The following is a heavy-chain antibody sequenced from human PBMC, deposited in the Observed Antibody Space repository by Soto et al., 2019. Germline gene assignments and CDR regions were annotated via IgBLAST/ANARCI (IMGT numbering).Heavy chain of an antibody. Sequence: ASVKVSCKASGYTFTGYYMHWVRQAPGQGLEWMGWINPNSGGTNYAQKFQGWVTMTRDASISTAYMELSRLRSDDTAVYYCAREPIAARYYYGMDVWGQGATVT. CDR3: AREPIAARYYYGMDV. V-gene: IGHV1-2*04. CDR1: GYTFTGYY. J-gene: IGHJ6*02. D-gene: IGHD6-13*01. CDR2: INPNSGGT.